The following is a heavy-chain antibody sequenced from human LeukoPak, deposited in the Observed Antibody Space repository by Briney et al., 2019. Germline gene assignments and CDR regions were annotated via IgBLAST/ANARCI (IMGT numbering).Heavy chain of an antibody. CDR2: IQNDGSNT. CDR3: AGSTSPAGYYYMDV. Sequence: GGSLRLSCAASGFTFSNYWMHWVRQAPGKGLVWVSRIQNDGSNTAYADSVKGRFTTSRDNAKNSLYLQMNSLRAEDTAVYYCAGSTSPAGYYYMDVSGKGTTVTASS. J-gene: IGHJ6*03. D-gene: IGHD5/OR15-5a*01. V-gene: IGHV3-74*01. CDR1: GFTFSNYW.